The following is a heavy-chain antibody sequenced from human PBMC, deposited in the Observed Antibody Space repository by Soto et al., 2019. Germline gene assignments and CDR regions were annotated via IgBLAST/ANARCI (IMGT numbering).Heavy chain of an antibody. J-gene: IGHJ4*02. V-gene: IGHV1-18*01. D-gene: IGHD1-20*01. Sequence: QVQLVQSGAEVKKPGASVKVSCKASGYTFTSYGISWVRQAPGQGLEGRGWISAYNGNTKYAQKLQRRVTMTTDTSTSTAYMELRSLRSDDTAVYYFASDAAIGMNDYWGQGTLVTVSS. CDR1: GYTFTSYG. CDR3: ASDAAIGMNDY. CDR2: ISAYNGNT.